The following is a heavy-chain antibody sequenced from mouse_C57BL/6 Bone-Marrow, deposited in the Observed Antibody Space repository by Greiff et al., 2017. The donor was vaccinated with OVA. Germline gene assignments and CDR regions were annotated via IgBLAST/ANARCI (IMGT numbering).Heavy chain of an antibody. CDR3: ATRSYYIDY. CDR2: INPGSGGT. J-gene: IGHJ2*01. V-gene: IGHV1-54*01. Sequence: VQLQESGAELVRPGTSVKVSCKASGYAFTNYLIEWVKQRPGQGLEWIGVINPGSGGTNYNEKFKGKATLTADKSSSTAYMQLSSLTSEDSAVDFCATRSYYIDYWGQGTTLTVSS. CDR1: GYAFTNYL.